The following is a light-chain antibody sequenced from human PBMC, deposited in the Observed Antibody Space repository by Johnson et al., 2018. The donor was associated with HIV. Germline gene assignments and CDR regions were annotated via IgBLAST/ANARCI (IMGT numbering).Light chain of an antibody. Sequence: QSVLTQPPSVSAAPGQKVTISCSGSSSNIGNNYVSWYQQFPGTAPKLLIYENNKRPSGIPDRFSGSKSGTSATLGITGLQTGDEADYYCGTWDSSLSAAVGTGTKVTVL. J-gene: IGLJ1*01. CDR3: GTWDSSLSAA. CDR1: SSNIGNNY. CDR2: ENN. V-gene: IGLV1-51*02.